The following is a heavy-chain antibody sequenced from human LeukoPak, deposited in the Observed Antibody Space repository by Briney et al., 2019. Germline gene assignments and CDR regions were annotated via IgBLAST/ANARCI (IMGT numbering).Heavy chain of an antibody. CDR2: ISGSGGST. V-gene: IGHV3-23*01. J-gene: IGHJ4*02. Sequence: PGGSLRLSCAASGFTFSSYAMSWVRQAPGKGLEWVSAISGSGGSTYYADSVKGRFTISRDNSKNTLYLQMSSLRAEDTAVYYCAKNGYDILTGYYMGSYYFDYWGQGTLVTVSS. CDR1: GFTFSSYA. CDR3: AKNGYDILTGYYMGSYYFDY. D-gene: IGHD3-9*01.